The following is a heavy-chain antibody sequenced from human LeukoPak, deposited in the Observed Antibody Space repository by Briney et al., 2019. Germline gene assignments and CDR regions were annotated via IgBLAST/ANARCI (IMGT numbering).Heavy chain of an antibody. CDR1: GFTFSTYA. Sequence: GGSLRLSCAASGFTFSTYAMSWVRQAPGKGLEWLSAISASGGGTYYADSVKGRFTIYRDNSRNTLYLQMNSLRAEDTALYYCAKLFPMILAWGQGTLVTVSS. J-gene: IGHJ5*02. CDR2: ISASGGGT. CDR3: AKLFPMILA. V-gene: IGHV3-23*01. D-gene: IGHD3-22*01.